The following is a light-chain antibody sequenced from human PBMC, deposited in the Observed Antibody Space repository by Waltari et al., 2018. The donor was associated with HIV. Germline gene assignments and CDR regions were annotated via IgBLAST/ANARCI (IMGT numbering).Light chain of an antibody. CDR3: QQSFNNPRA. Sequence: DIQMTQSPSSLSASVVDRVTISCRTSQYVNTYLNWYQQRPGEAPKLLIYTASTLQSGVPARVSGSGSGTDFTLTINNLQPEDSATYYCQQSFNNPRAFGQGTKVEI. V-gene: IGKV1-39*01. CDR2: TAS. CDR1: QYVNTY. J-gene: IGKJ1*01.